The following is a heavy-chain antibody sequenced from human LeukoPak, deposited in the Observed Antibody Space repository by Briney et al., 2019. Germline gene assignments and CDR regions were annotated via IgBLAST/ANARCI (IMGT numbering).Heavy chain of an antibody. CDR1: GFTFSSYW. J-gene: IGHJ4*02. D-gene: IGHD3-9*01. CDR3: ARDPYAYDILTGRL. V-gene: IGHV3-7*01. Sequence: GGSLRLSCTASGFTFSSYWMRWVRQAPGKGLEWVSNIKQDGSEKYYMDSVKGRFTISRDNAKNSLYLQMNSLRAEDTAVYYCARDPYAYDILTGRLWGQGTLVTVSS. CDR2: IKQDGSEK.